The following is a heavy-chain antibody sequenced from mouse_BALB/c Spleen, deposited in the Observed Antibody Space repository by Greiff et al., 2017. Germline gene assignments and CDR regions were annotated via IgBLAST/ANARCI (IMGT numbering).Heavy chain of an antibody. CDR2: IDPANGNT. Sequence: EVQGVESGAELVKPGASVKLSCTASGFNIKDTYMHWVKQRPEQGLEWIGRIDPANGNTKYDPKFQGKATITADTSSNTAYLQLSSLTSEDTAVYYCAHYYGSSYEFAYWGQGTLVTVSA. J-gene: IGHJ3*01. V-gene: IGHV14-3*02. CDR1: GFNIKDTY. D-gene: IGHD1-1*01. CDR3: AHYYGSSYEFAY.